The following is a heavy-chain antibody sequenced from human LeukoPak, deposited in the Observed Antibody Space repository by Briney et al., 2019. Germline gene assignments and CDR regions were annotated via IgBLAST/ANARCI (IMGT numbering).Heavy chain of an antibody. V-gene: IGHV1-2*02. CDR2: TNPNSGDT. D-gene: IGHD5-18*01. Sequence: ASVKVSCKASGYTVTGYIMRWVRQAPGQGLECMGWTNPNSGDTKYTQKIQGRVTLTSDTSISTAYMELNRLRSDDTAVYYCARDLVDTAMWEFDYWGQGTLVTVSS. CDR3: ARDLVDTAMWEFDY. CDR1: GYTVTGYI. J-gene: IGHJ4*02.